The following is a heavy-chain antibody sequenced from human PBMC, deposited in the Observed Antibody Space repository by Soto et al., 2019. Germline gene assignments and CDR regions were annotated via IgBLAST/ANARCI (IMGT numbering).Heavy chain of an antibody. CDR2: INPIFGTA. CDR1: GYTFSSYY. J-gene: IGHJ6*02. D-gene: IGHD6-13*01. CDR3: ARAPYSSNYYYGMDV. Sequence: ASVKVSCKASGYTFSSYYIHWVRQAPGQGLEWIGGINPIFGTANYAQKFQGRVTITADESTSTAYMELSSLRSEDTAVYYCARAPYSSNYYYGMDVWGQGTTVTVSS. V-gene: IGHV1-69*13.